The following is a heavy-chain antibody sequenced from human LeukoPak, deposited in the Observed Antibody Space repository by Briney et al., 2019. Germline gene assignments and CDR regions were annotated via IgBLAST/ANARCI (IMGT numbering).Heavy chain of an antibody. Sequence: SETLSLTCTVSGGSISNYYWNWIRQPAGKGLEWIGRISRSGTTNYNPSLKSRLTMSVDTSKNQFSLKLTSVTAADTAVYYCARDHGSGWYIHWGQGTLVTVSS. V-gene: IGHV4-4*07. D-gene: IGHD6-19*01. CDR1: GGSISNYY. J-gene: IGHJ4*02. CDR3: ARDHGSGWYIH. CDR2: ISRSGTT.